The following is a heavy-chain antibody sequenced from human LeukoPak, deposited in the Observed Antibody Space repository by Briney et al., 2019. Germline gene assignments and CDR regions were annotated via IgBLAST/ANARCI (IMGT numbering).Heavy chain of an antibody. Sequence: PGGSLRLSCAASGLTVSSNYMSWDRQAPGKGLEWVSLIYSSGSTYYADSVKGRFTISRDNSKNTLFLQMNSLTAEDTAMYYCTRTFLSGDGYKVGYFDYWGQGTLVTVSS. CDR3: TRTFLSGDGYKVGYFDY. V-gene: IGHV3-53*01. J-gene: IGHJ4*02. CDR1: GLTVSSNY. CDR2: IYSSGST. D-gene: IGHD5-24*01.